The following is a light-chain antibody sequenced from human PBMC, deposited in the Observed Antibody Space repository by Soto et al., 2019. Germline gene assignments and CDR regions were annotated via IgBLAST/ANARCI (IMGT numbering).Light chain of an antibody. Sequence: QSALTQPASVSGSPGQSITISCTGTSSDVGSYNPVSWYQQHPGKAPKLMIYEGSKRPSGVSNRFSGSKSGNTASLTISGLQAEDEADYYCCSYAGSSTWVFGGGTKVTVL. V-gene: IGLV2-23*01. CDR3: CSYAGSSTWV. J-gene: IGLJ3*02. CDR1: SSDVGSYNP. CDR2: EGS.